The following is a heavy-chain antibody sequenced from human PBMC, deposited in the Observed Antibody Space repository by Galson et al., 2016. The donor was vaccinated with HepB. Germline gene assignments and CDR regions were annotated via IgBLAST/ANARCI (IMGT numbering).Heavy chain of an antibody. D-gene: IGHD3-3*01. CDR3: ARGRIPAFGIVPVFDY. CDR2: INHSGGT. CDR1: GGSFSGYY. V-gene: IGHV4-34*01. J-gene: IGHJ4*02. Sequence: SETLSLTCAVHGGSFSGYYWTWIRQPPGKGLEWIGEINHSGGTNYIPSLKSRITISLDTSRNRFSLTLGSVTAADTAVYYCARGRIPAFGIVPVFDYWGQGTPVTVSS.